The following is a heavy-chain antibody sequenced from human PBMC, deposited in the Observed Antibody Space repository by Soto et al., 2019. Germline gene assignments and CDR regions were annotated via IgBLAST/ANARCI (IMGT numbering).Heavy chain of an antibody. CDR1: GYTFTSLD. D-gene: IGHD6-19*01. CDR2: MNPNTGHT. CDR3: ATCHTSGCRYWFLDL. V-gene: IGHV1-8*01. Sequence: QVQLVQSGAEVKKPGASVKVSCTASGYTFTSLDIIWVRQATGQGLEWMGWMNPNTGHTGSAQRFRGRLTMTRNTSIDTAYMELSSLRSDDTAVYFCATCHTSGCRYWFLDLWGRGTVVTVSS. J-gene: IGHJ2*01.